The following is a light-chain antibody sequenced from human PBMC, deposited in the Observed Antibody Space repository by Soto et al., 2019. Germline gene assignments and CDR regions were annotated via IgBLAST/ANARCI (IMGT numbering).Light chain of an antibody. CDR2: RAS. CDR3: QQYNVYWS. CDR1: QGANIW. V-gene: IGKV1-5*03. Sequence: DVQMTQSPSTLSASVGDRVTITCRASQGANIWLAWYQQKPGRAPKLLIHRASILESGVPSRFSGSGSGTEFSLTISSLQPDDFATYYCQQYNVYWSFGPGTKVEI. J-gene: IGKJ1*01.